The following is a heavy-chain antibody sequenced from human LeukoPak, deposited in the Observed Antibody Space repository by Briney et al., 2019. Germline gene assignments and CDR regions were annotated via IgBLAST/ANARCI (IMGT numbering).Heavy chain of an antibody. CDR1: GVSISTDNHY. D-gene: IGHD3-16*01. J-gene: IGHJ6*02. CDR3: VLNKGERDYYYGMDV. CDR2: VYFSGTT. V-gene: IGHV4-39*01. Sequence: PSETLSLTCTVSGVSISTDNHYWGWIRQPPGKGLEWIGAVYFSGTTYYNPSLKSPVTVSVDKPKNQFSLKLSSVTAADTAVYYCVLNKGERDYYYGMDVWGQGTTVTVSS.